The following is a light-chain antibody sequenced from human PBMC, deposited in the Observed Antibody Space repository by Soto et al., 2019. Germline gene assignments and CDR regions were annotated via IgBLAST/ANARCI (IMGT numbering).Light chain of an antibody. V-gene: IGLV2-11*01. CDR1: SSDVGGYYF. CDR3: CSYAGANTLVV. Sequence: QSVLTQPRSVSGSPGQSVAISCTGTSSDVGGYYFVSWYQHHPGTAPKLIVYNVDKRPSGVPDRFSGSKSGNTASLTISGFQADDEADYYCCSYAGANTLVVFGGGTQLTVL. CDR2: NVD. J-gene: IGLJ3*02.